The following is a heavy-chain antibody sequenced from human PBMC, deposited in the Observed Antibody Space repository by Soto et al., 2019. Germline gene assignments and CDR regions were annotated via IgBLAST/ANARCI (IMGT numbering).Heavy chain of an antibody. CDR1: GFTFSSYA. CDR3: ANAGGYGDYQKFDY. D-gene: IGHD4-17*01. V-gene: IGHV3-23*01. CDR2: ISGSGGST. J-gene: IGHJ4*02. Sequence: GGSLRLSCAASGFTFSSYAMSWVRQAPGKGLEWVSAISGSGGSTYYADSVKGRFTISRDNSKNTLYLQMNSLRAEDTAVYYCANAGGYGDYQKFDYWGQGTLVTVSS.